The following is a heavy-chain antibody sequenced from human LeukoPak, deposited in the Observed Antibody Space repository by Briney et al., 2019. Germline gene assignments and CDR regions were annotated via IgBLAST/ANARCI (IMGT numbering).Heavy chain of an antibody. CDR2: INSDGSST. CDR3: AREYQWGGAFDI. J-gene: IGHJ3*02. D-gene: IGHD1-26*01. CDR1: EFTFNTYW. V-gene: IGHV3-74*01. Sequence: PGGSLRLSCAASEFTFNTYWMHWVRQAPGKGLVWVSRINSDGSSTSYADSVKGRFTISRDNAKNTLYLQMNSLRAEDTAVYYCAREYQWGGAFDIWGQGTMVTVSS.